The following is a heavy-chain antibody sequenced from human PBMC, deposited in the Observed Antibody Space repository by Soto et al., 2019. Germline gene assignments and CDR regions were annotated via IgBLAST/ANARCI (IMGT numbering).Heavy chain of an antibody. CDR1: GGTFSSYT. CDR3: ARERDSSAYDY. CDR2: IIPILGIA. J-gene: IGHJ4*02. D-gene: IGHD6-25*01. Sequence: QVQLVQSGAEVKKPGSSVKVSCKASGGTFSSYTISWVRQAPGQGLEWMGRIIPILGIANYAQKFQGRVTITADKSASTAYMELSSLRSEDTAVYYCARERDSSAYDYWGQGTLVTVSS. V-gene: IGHV1-69*08.